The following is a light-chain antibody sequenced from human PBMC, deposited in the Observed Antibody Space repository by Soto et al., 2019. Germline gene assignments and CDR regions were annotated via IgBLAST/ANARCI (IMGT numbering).Light chain of an antibody. CDR3: MQGTHWPIT. Sequence: DIVMTQSPLSLPVTPGEPASISCRSSQSLLHSNGYNYLDWYLQKPGQSPSRLIYKVSNRDSGVPARFSGSGSGTDFALKISRVEAEDVGVYYCMQGTHWPITVGQGTDWRL. J-gene: IGKJ5*01. V-gene: IGKV2-30*02. CDR1: QSLLHSNGYNY. CDR2: KVS.